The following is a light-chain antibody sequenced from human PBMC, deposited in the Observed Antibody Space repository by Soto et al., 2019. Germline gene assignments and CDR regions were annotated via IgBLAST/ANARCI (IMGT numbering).Light chain of an antibody. V-gene: IGLV1-47*01. CDR2: RDG. Sequence: QSVLTQPHSASGTPGQRVTISCSGSSSNIGSHFVYWYQHLPGTAPKLLIFRDGQRPSGVPARFFGSKSGTSASLAISGLRSEDEADYYCAVWDQSLTGWVFGGGTKLTVL. J-gene: IGLJ3*02. CDR3: AVWDQSLTGWV. CDR1: SSNIGSHF.